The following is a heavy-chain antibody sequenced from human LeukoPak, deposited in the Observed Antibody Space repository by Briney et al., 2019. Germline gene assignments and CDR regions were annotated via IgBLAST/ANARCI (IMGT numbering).Heavy chain of an antibody. Sequence: SETLSLTCSVSDYSIRDGYYWGWVRQSPGKGLEWIGSIFHSGRTSYNPSLKSRVTMSVDTSKNQFSLKLNSVAAADKAIYYCARDVAGLHYFDYWGQGTLVTVSP. D-gene: IGHD2-15*01. CDR2: IFHSGRT. CDR1: DYSIRDGYY. CDR3: ARDVAGLHYFDY. V-gene: IGHV4-38-2*02. J-gene: IGHJ4*02.